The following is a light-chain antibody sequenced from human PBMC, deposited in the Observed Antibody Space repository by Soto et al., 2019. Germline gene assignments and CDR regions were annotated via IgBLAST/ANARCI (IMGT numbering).Light chain of an antibody. CDR3: CSFAGSSTYV. CDR2: EDN. CDR1: YSDVGTYNL. V-gene: IGLV2-23*01. J-gene: IGLJ1*01. Sequence: QSALTQPASVSGSPGQSITISCTGTYSDVGTYNLVSWYQQHPGEAPKLIIYEDNKRPSGVSYRFSGSKSGNTASLTISGLQADDEADYHCCSFAGSSTYVFGTGTKVTVL.